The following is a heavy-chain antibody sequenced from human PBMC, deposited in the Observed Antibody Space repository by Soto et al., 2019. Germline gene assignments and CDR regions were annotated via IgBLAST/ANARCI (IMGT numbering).Heavy chain of an antibody. CDR1: GFTLSGYA. CDR2: ISSNGVGR. CDR3: ARRARPHFYYMHV. Sequence: EVQLAESGGGLAQPGGSLRLSCAASGFTLSGYAMDWVRQAPGKGLEYVSGISSNGVGRYYANSVQGRFTISRDNSKNTVYLQMGSLRPEDMAVYYCARRARPHFYYMHVWGKGTTVTVSS. D-gene: IGHD6-6*01. V-gene: IGHV3-64*01. J-gene: IGHJ6*03.